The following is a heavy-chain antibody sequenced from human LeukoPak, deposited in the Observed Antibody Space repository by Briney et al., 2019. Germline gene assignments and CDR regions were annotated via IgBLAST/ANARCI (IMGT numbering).Heavy chain of an antibody. Sequence: PSETLSLTCAVYGGSFSGYYWSWIRQPPGKGLEWIGEINHSGSTNYNPSLKSRVTISVDTSKNQFSLKLSSVTAADTAVYYCVGGGYCTNGVCPGHYWGQGTLVTVSS. CDR1: GGSFSGYY. V-gene: IGHV4-34*01. D-gene: IGHD2-8*01. CDR2: INHSGST. J-gene: IGHJ4*02. CDR3: VGGGYCTNGVCPGHY.